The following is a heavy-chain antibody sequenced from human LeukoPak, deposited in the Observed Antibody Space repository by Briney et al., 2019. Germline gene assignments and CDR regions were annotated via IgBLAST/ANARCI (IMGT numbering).Heavy chain of an antibody. D-gene: IGHD5-12*01. CDR3: ARDPLDSGYSAAFDI. V-gene: IGHV4-31*03. CDR2: IYYSGST. CDR1: GGSISSGGYY. J-gene: IGHJ3*02. Sequence: ASETLSLTCTVSGGSISSGGYYWSWIRQHPGKGLEWIGYIYYSGSTYYNPSLKSRVTISVDTSKNQFSLKLSSVTAADTAVYYCARDPLDSGYSAAFDIWGQGTMVTVSS.